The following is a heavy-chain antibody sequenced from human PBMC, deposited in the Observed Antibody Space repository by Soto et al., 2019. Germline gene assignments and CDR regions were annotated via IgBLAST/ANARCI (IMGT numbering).Heavy chain of an antibody. CDR1: GGSISSYY. J-gene: IGHJ4*02. CDR3: ARRYGGHFDY. V-gene: IGHV4-59*08. D-gene: IGHD4-17*01. CDR2: IYDSGST. Sequence: PSETLSLTCTVSGGSISSYYWSWIRQPPGKGLEWIGYIYDSGSTNYNPSLKSRVTIPVDTSKNQFSLKLSSVTAADTAVYYCARRYGGHFDYWGQGTLVTVSS.